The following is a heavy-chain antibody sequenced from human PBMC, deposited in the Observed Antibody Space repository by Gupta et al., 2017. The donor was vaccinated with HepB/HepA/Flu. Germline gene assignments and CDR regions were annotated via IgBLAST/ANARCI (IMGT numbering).Heavy chain of an antibody. CDR2: INHSGST. J-gene: IGHJ5*02. Sequence: QVQLQQWGAGLLKPSETLSLTCAVYGGSFSGYYWSWIRQPPGKGLEWIGEINHSGSTNYNPSLKSRVTISVDTSKNQFSLKLSSVTAADTAVYYCARGRTNSIAAAGSEVNWFDPWGQGTLVTVYS. D-gene: IGHD6-13*01. CDR1: GGSFSGYY. V-gene: IGHV4-34*01. CDR3: ARGRTNSIAAAGSEVNWFDP.